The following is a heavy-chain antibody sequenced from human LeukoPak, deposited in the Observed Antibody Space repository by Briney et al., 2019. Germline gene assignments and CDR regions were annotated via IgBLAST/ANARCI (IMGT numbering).Heavy chain of an antibody. Sequence: GGSLRLSCAASGFTFGTFWMHWVRQAPGKGLVWVSRINTDGSDTTYADSVKGRFTISRDNAKNTLYLQMNSLRAEDTAVYYCARESGIAAALDLWGQGTLVTVSS. V-gene: IGHV3-74*01. D-gene: IGHD6-13*01. CDR1: GFTFGTFW. CDR2: INTDGSDT. J-gene: IGHJ5*02. CDR3: ARESGIAAALDL.